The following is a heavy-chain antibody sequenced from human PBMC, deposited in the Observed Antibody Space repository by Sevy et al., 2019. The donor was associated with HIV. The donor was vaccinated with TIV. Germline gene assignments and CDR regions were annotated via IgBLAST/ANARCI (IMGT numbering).Heavy chain of an antibody. J-gene: IGHJ4*02. Sequence: GGSLRLSCTASGFTVNDAWMNWVRQAPGKGLEWVGLIKSRGDGGAIDYAAPVKGRFTISRDDSKNTLYLQMNSLIIEDTAVYYCTKELGWSHSNWGRGTLVTVSS. CDR2: IKSRGDGGAI. D-gene: IGHD3-3*01. CDR3: TKELGWSHSN. V-gene: IGHV3-15*05. CDR1: GFTVNDAW.